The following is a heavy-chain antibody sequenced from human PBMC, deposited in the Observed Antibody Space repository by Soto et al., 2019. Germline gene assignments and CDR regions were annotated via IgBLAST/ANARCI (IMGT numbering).Heavy chain of an antibody. J-gene: IGHJ3*02. CDR2: INHSGST. Sequence: SETLSLTCAVYGGSFSGYYWSWIRQPPGKGLEWIGEINHSGSTNYNPSLKSRVTISVDTSKNQFSLKLSSVTAADTAVYYCARGVIVVVVAATRRGAFDIWGQGTMVTVSS. V-gene: IGHV4-34*01. CDR1: GGSFSGYY. D-gene: IGHD2-15*01. CDR3: ARGVIVVVVAATRRGAFDI.